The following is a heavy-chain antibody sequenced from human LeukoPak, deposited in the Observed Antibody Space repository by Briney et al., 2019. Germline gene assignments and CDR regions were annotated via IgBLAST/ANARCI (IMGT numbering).Heavy chain of an antibody. D-gene: IGHD1-26*01. Sequence: ASVKVSCKASGYTFTSYDINWVRQATGQGLEWMGWMNPNSGNTGYAQKFQGRVTMTRNTSISSAYMELSSLRSEDTAVYYCASYSGSYIGYDAFDIWGQGTMVTVSS. CDR2: MNPNSGNT. J-gene: IGHJ3*02. V-gene: IGHV1-8*01. CDR3: ASYSGSYIGYDAFDI. CDR1: GYTFTSYD.